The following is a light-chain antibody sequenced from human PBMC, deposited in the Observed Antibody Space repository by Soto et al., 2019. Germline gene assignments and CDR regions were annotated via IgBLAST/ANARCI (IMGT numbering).Light chain of an antibody. Sequence: DIQMTQSPSSLSASVGDRVTITCRASQGISNYLAWYQQKPGKVPKLLIYAASTLQSGVPSRFSGSGSGTDFTLTISSLQPEDVATYYWQKYNSARTFGQGTKLEIK. V-gene: IGKV1-27*01. J-gene: IGKJ2*01. CDR2: AAS. CDR1: QGISNY. CDR3: QKYNSART.